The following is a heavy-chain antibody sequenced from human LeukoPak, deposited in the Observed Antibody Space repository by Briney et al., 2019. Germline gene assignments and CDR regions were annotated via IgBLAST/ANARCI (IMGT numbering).Heavy chain of an antibody. CDR1: GYIFTSYW. CDR3: ARTLSSSWANNFDY. D-gene: IGHD6-13*01. Sequence: GESLKIPCKGSGYIFTSYWIGWVRQMPGKGLEWMGIIYPGDSDTRYSPSFQGQVTISADKSISTAYLQWSSLKASDTAMYYCARTLSSSWANNFDYWGQGTLVTVSS. CDR2: IYPGDSDT. V-gene: IGHV5-51*01. J-gene: IGHJ4*02.